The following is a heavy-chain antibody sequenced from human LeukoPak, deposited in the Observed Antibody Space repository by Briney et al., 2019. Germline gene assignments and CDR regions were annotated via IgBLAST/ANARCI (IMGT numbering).Heavy chain of an antibody. D-gene: IGHD3-9*01. V-gene: IGHV4-39*07. J-gene: IGHJ4*02. CDR3: ASVTRYFDWLLVDY. CDR2: IYYSGST. Sequence: SETLSLTCTVSGGSISSSSYYWGWIRQPPGKGLEWIGSIYYSGSTYYNPSLKSRVTISVDTSKNQFSLKLSSVTAADTAVYYCASVTRYFDWLLVDYWGQGTLVTVSS. CDR1: GGSISSSSYY.